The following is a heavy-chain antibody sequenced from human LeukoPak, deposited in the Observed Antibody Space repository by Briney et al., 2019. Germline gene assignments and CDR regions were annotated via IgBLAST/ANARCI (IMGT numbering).Heavy chain of an antibody. D-gene: IGHD6-19*01. Sequence: ASVKVSCKASGYTFIDYYMHWVRQAPGQGLEWMGWINPNNGGTDYAQSFQGRVTMTRDTSISTAYMELSRLTSDDTAVYYCARDLSGSSGWYELPYNWFDPWGQGTLVTVSS. CDR3: ARDLSGSSGWYELPYNWFDP. CDR2: INPNNGGT. V-gene: IGHV1-2*02. J-gene: IGHJ5*02. CDR1: GYTFIDYY.